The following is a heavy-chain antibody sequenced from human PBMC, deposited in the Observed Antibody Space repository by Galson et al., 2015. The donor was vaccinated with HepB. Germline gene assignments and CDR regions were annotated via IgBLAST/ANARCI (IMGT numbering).Heavy chain of an antibody. V-gene: IGHV5-51*01. J-gene: IGHJ5*02. CDR2: IHPGDADI. CDR1: GYSFTSYW. CDR3: AKGLRGILGALNP. D-gene: IGHD1-26*01. Sequence: QSGAEVKKPGESLKISCKASGYSFTSYWIVWVRLMPGKGLEWMGSIHPGDADIRYSPSFQGQVTISVDKSITTAYLQWSSLKASDTAVYYCAKGLRGILGALNPWGQGTLVTVSS.